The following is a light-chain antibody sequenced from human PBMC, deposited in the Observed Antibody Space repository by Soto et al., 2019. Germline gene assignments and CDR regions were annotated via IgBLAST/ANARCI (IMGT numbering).Light chain of an antibody. CDR2: DAT. CDR1: QSVSSN. CDR3: QQYHDWPPLT. J-gene: IGKJ4*01. Sequence: DIVMTQSPATLSESPGERVTLSCRASQSVSSNLAWYQQKPSQPPRLLIYDATSRATGIPSRFSGSGSGTDFTLTITSLQSEDFAVYFCQQYHDWPPLTFGGGTKVEVK. V-gene: IGKV3D-15*01.